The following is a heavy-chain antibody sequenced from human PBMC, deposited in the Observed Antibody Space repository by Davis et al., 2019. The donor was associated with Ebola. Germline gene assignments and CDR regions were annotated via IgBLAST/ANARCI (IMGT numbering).Heavy chain of an antibody. J-gene: IGHJ4*02. CDR1: GFTFSRYC. CDR2: FIIVGSAT. CDR3: ARASLWFGELLSTYFDY. Sequence: PGGSLRLSCAASGFTFSRYCMHWVRQVPGKGLVWVSRFIIVGSATMYADSVKGRFTVSRDNAKNSLYLQMNSLRTEDTAVYYCARASLWFGELLSTYFDYWGQGTLVTVSS. V-gene: IGHV3-74*03. D-gene: IGHD3-10*01.